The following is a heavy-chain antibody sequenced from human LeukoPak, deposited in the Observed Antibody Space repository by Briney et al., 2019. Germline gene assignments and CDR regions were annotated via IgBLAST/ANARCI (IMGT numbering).Heavy chain of an antibody. CDR2: ISASGGSP. J-gene: IGHJ6*02. V-gene: IGHV3-23*01. D-gene: IGHD2-2*01. CDR1: GFTFSSYA. Sequence: GGSLRLSCTASGFTFSSYAMSWVRQAPGKGLEWVSCISASGGSPYYADSVKGRFTISRDNFKNTLYLQMSSLRAEDTAVYYCVKENLVAVPAAIDGYYYYGMDVRGQGTTVTVSS. CDR3: VKENLVAVPAAIDGYYYYGMDV.